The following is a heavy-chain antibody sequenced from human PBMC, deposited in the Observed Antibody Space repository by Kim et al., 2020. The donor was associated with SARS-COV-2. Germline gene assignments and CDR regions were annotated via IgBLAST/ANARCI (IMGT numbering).Heavy chain of an antibody. CDR3: ARAVYCSSTSCYDAFDI. CDR1: GYTFTSYA. CDR2: INAGNGNT. J-gene: IGHJ3*02. D-gene: IGHD2-2*01. Sequence: ASVKVSCKASGYTFTSYAMHWVRQAPGQRLEWMGWINAGNGNTKYSQKFQGRVTITRDTSASTAYMELSSLRSEDTAVYYCARAVYCSSTSCYDAFDIWGQGTMVTVSS. V-gene: IGHV1-3*01.